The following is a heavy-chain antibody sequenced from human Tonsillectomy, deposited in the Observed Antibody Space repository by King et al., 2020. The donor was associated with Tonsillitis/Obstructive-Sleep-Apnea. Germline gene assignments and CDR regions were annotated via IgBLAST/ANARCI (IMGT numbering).Heavy chain of an antibody. V-gene: IGHV3-30*01. CDR2: IRYDGSSQ. J-gene: IGHJ6*03. CDR1: GFTFRSYV. Sequence: VQLVESGGGVVRPGRSLRLFCSASGFTFRSYVMHWVRQAPGKGLEWVADIRYDGSSQSYGDSVKGRFTISRDNSRNTLYLQMNSLRAEDTAVYYCARDHFMDIWGKGTTVTVSS. CDR3: ARDHFMDI.